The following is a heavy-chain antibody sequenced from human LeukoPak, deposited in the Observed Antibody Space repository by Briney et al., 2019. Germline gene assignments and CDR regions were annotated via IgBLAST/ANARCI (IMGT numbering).Heavy chain of an antibody. CDR1: GGSFSGYY. CDR3: AREGIAAAVGY. CDR2: INHSGST. V-gene: IGHV4-34*01. Sequence: SETLSLTCAVYGGSFSGYYWSWIRQPPGKGLEWIGEINHSGSTNYNPSLKSRVTISVDTAKNQFSLKLSSVTAADTAVYYCAREGIAAAVGYWGQGTLVTVSS. J-gene: IGHJ4*02. D-gene: IGHD6-13*01.